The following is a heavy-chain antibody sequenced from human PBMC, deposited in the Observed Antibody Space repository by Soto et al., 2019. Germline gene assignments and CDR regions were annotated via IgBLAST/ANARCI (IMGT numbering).Heavy chain of an antibody. V-gene: IGHV4-31*03. CDR1: SGSSSNGSSY. D-gene: IGHD3-22*01. CDR2: IAYSGST. J-gene: IGHJ4*02. Sequence: SETLSLTCTVSSGSSSNGSSYGTWIRQHPGKGLECLGHIAYSGSTSYNPALEGRVTISMDXSKRHFSLRLTSVTAADRAVYYCARGQIMSYDNISGSLYYFDYGGQGALVTVSS. CDR3: ARGQIMSYDNISGSLYYFDY.